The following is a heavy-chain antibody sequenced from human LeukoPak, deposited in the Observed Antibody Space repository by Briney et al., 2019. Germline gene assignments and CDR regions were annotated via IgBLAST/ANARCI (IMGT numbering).Heavy chain of an antibody. CDR3: ARVPISTTARGYFDY. CDR2: IYYSGST. CDR1: GGSVSSGSYY. J-gene: IGHJ4*02. Sequence: SETLSLTCTVSGGSVSSGSYYWSWIRQPPGKGLEWIGYIYYSGSTTYNPSLKSRVTMSVDTSKNKFSLKLSSVSAADTAVYYCARVPISTTARGYFDYWGQETLVTVSS. V-gene: IGHV4-61*01. D-gene: IGHD4-17*01.